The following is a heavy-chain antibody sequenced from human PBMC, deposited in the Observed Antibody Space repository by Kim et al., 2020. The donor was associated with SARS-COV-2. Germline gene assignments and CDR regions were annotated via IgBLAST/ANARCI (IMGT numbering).Heavy chain of an antibody. CDR3: ARDRKYSLDY. V-gene: IGHV3-7*01. Sequence: GGSLKLSCAASGFSFPSNWMSWVRQAPGKGLEWVAKIKEDGTERYYVSSVAGRFTISRDNAKNSLYLQMNSLRAEDTGVYYCARDRKYSLDYWGQGTLVTVSS. CDR1: GFSFPSNW. D-gene: IGHD2-15*01. J-gene: IGHJ4*02. CDR2: IKEDGTER.